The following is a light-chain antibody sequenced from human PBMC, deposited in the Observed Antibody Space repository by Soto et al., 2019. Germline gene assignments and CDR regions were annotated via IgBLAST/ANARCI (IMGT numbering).Light chain of an antibody. J-gene: IGLJ2*01. CDR3: CSYAGSNTYVV. CDR2: EVS. Sequence: QSALTQPASVSGSPGQSITISCTGTSSDVGTYNLVSWYQQYPGTAPKLMIYEVSKRPSGVSNRFSGSRSGNTASLTISGLQAEDEADYYCCSYAGSNTYVVFGGGTQLTVL. V-gene: IGLV2-23*02. CDR1: SSDVGTYNL.